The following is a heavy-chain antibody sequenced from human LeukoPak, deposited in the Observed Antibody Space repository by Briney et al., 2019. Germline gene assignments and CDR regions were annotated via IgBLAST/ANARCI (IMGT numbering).Heavy chain of an antibody. V-gene: IGHV3-33*03. J-gene: IGHJ3*02. CDR1: GXTFSRYG. D-gene: IGHD3-22*01. CDR2: IWYDGSNK. CDR3: ASGDTTGYSGDAFNI. Sequence: PGGSLRLSCVASGXTFSRYGMHWVRQAPGKGLEWVAIIWYDGSNKYYADSVKGRFTISRDTSKNTLYMQMDSLRAEDTAVYYCASGDTTGYSGDAFNIWGQGTMVTVSS.